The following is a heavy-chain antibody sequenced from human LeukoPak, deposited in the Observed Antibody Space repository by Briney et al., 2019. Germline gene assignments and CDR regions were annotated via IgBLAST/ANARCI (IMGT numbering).Heavy chain of an antibody. D-gene: IGHD2-2*01. Sequence: GGSLRLSCAASGFTFSNYWMSWVRQAPGKGLEWVANIKEDGSEKYYVDSVKGRFTISRDNAKNSLFLQTNSLRADDTAVYYCASRRRMGTTTSCFDYWGQGTLVTVSS. CDR1: GFTFSNYW. V-gene: IGHV3-7*01. CDR3: ASRRRMGTTTSCFDY. CDR2: IKEDGSEK. J-gene: IGHJ4*02.